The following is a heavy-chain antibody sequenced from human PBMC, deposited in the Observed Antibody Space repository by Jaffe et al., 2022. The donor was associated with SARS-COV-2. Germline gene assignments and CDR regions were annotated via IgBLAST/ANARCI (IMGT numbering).Heavy chain of an antibody. Sequence: EVQLLESGGGLVQPGGSLRLSCAASGFTFSSYAMSWVRQAPGKGLEWVSAISGSGGSTYYADSVKGRFTISRDNSKNTLYLQMNSLRAEDTAVYYCAKDQNYYDSSGYYLGAFDIWGQGTMVTVSS. D-gene: IGHD3-22*01. CDR1: GFTFSSYA. J-gene: IGHJ3*02. CDR2: ISGSGGST. CDR3: AKDQNYYDSSGYYLGAFDI. V-gene: IGHV3-23*01.